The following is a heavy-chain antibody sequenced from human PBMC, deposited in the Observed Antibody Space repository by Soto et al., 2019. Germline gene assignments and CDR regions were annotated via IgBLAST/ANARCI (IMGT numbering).Heavy chain of an antibody. J-gene: IGHJ4*02. CDR2: ISAYNGNT. CDR3: ARVAGRYYYDSSGYYPDY. CDR1: GYTFTSYG. D-gene: IGHD3-22*01. Sequence: ASVKVSCKASGYTFTSYGISWVRQAPGQGLEWMGWISAYNGNTNYAQKLQGRVTMTTDTSTSTAYMELRRLRSDDTAVYYCARVAGRYYYDSSGYYPDYWGQGTLVTVSS. V-gene: IGHV1-18*01.